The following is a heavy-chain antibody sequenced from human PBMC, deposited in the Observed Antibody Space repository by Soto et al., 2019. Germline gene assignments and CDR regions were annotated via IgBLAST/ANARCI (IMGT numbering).Heavy chain of an antibody. CDR2: IYYSGST. V-gene: IGHV4-59*01. J-gene: IGHJ3*02. Sequence: TSETLSLTCTVSGGSISSYYWSWIRQPPGKGLEWIGYIYYSGSTNYNPSLKSRVTISVDTSKNQFSLKLSSVTAADTAVYYCARESPYYDILAPNAFDIWGQGTMVTVSS. CDR1: GGSISSYY. D-gene: IGHD3-9*01. CDR3: ARESPYYDILAPNAFDI.